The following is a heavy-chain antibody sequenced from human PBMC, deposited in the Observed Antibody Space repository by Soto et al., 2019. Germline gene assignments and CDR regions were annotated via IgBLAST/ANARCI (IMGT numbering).Heavy chain of an antibody. D-gene: IGHD5-12*01. J-gene: IGHJ4*02. CDR2: ISVTGTRT. CDR3: AIDYSTGYADF. CDR1: GFIFSNYA. Sequence: EVHLLESGGDLVHPGGSLRLSCAASGFIFSNYAKTWVRQVPGKGLEWVSTISVTGTRTHYADSVEGRFTISRDNFKSTLFLQMNSLRAADTAIYYCAIDYSTGYADFWGQGTLVTVSS. V-gene: IGHV3-23*01.